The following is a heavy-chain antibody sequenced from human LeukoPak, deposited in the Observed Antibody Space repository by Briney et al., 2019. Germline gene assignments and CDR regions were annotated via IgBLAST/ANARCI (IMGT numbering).Heavy chain of an antibody. J-gene: IGHJ5*02. Sequence: GGSLRLSCAASGFTFSSYGMHWVRQAPGKGLEWVAAISYDGSNKYYADSVKGRFTISSDNSKNTLYLQMNSLRAEDTAVYYCAKEGNCSSTSCDLVWFDPWGQGTLVTVSS. CDR2: ISYDGSNK. CDR3: AKEGNCSSTSCDLVWFDP. V-gene: IGHV3-30*18. D-gene: IGHD2-2*01. CDR1: GFTFSSYG.